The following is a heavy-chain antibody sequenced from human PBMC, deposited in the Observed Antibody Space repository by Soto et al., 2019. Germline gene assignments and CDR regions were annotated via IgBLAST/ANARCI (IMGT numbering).Heavy chain of an antibody. V-gene: IGHV5-51*01. CDR3: GTWHSRHWLDY. Sequence: LGESLKISCKASGPIFSSYSIGWVRQLPGKGLEWVGNLHSGHSSATYSPSFQGHVTISVDQSINTAYLQWSSLKASDTEFYYCGTWHSRHWLDYWVPGTLVPVSS. CDR1: GPIFSSYS. D-gene: IGHD3-22*01. CDR2: LHSGHSSA. J-gene: IGHJ4*02.